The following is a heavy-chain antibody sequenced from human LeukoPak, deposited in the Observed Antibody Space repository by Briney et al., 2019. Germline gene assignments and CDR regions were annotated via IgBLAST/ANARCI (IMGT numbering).Heavy chain of an antibody. V-gene: IGHV3-11*01. Sequence: GGSLRLSCAASGFTFSDYYMSWIRQAPGKGLEWVSYISSSGSTIYYADSVKGRFTISRDNSKNTLYLQMNSPRAEDTAVYYCAKQGRDWLRDYYYYMDVWGKGTTVTISS. CDR1: GFTFSDYY. CDR3: AKQGRDWLRDYYYYMDV. CDR2: ISSSGSTI. J-gene: IGHJ6*03. D-gene: IGHD3-9*01.